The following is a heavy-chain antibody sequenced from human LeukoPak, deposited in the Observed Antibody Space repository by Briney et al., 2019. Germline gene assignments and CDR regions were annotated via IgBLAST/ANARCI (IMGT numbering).Heavy chain of an antibody. V-gene: IGHV1-18*01. CDR1: GYTFSKFV. CDR3: ARDLESDEGDYGDVLPGY. Sequence: ASVRVSCKTSGYTFSKFVFTWVRQAPGQGLESMGWISVHLGTTHYVEKFHDRLTLTTDTSTRTAYMELKSLTSDDTAVYYCARDLESDEGDYGDVLPGYWGKGTTVTVSS. J-gene: IGHJ6*04. D-gene: IGHD4-17*01. CDR2: ISVHLGTT.